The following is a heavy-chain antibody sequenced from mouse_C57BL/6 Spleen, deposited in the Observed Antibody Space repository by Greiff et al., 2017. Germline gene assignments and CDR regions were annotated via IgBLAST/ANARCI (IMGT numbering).Heavy chain of an antibody. CDR1: GYTFTDYY. D-gene: IGHD1-1*01. V-gene: IGHV1-77*01. Sequence: VQLMESGAELVKPGASVKISCKASGYTFTDYYINWVKQRPGQGLEWVGKIGPGSGSTYYHEKFKGKATLTADKSSSTAYMQLSSLTSEDAAIYFCARENYYGNSYFDVWGTGTTVTVSS. J-gene: IGHJ1*03. CDR3: ARENYYGNSYFDV. CDR2: IGPGSGST.